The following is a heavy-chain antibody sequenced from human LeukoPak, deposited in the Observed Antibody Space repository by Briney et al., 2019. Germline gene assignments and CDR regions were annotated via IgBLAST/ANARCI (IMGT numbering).Heavy chain of an antibody. V-gene: IGHV3-30*02. J-gene: IGHJ4*02. CDR3: AKVLALGYCTNGVCYAVDY. CDR2: IRYDGSNK. D-gene: IGHD2-8*01. CDR1: GFTFSSYG. Sequence: GGSLRLSCAASGFTFSSYGMHWVRQAPGKGLEWVAFIRYDGSNKYYADSVKGRFTISRDNSKNTLYLQMNSLRAEDTAVYYCAKVLALGYCTNGVCYAVDYWGQGTLVTVSS.